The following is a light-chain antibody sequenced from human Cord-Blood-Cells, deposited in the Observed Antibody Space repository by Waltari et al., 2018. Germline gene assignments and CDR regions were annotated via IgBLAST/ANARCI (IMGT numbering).Light chain of an antibody. V-gene: IGKV6-21*02. CDR2: YSS. J-gene: IGKJ1*01. Sequence: DILLTQSPALQFVTAKAEVSITGRASRSTGSSLHWYQQKADQSPKLLIKYSSQSISGVPSRFSGSGSGTDFTLTIKSLEAEDAATYYCHQSRSLPWTFGQGTKVEIK. CDR1: RSTGSS. CDR3: HQSRSLPWT.